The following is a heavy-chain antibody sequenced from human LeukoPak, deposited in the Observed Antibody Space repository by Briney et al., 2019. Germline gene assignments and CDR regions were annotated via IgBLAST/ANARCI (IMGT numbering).Heavy chain of an antibody. J-gene: IGHJ4*02. CDR2: IYPGDSDT. CDR1: GYSFTRYW. CDR3: ARQRDDYVWGSFREFDY. Sequence: GEPLKISCKGSGYSFTRYWIGWVRQMPEKGLEWVGIIYPGDSDTRYSPSFQGQVTISADKSTAYLQWSSLKTSDTAMYYCARQRDDYVWGSFREFDYWGQGTLVTVSS. D-gene: IGHD3-16*02. V-gene: IGHV5-51*01.